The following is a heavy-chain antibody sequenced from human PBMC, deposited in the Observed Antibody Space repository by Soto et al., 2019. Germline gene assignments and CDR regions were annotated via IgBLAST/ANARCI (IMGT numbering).Heavy chain of an antibody. J-gene: IGHJ4*02. CDR1: GYPITTYY. CDR2: IDPRSGGT. Sequence: GASVKVSCKVSGYPITTYYIHWVRQAPGQGLEWVGWIDPRSGGTVYEQKFQGRVTMTRDTSISTVYMDLSGLTSDDTALYYCATDDYGIFPYWGQGSLVTLS. D-gene: IGHD3-10*01. CDR3: ATDDYGIFPY. V-gene: IGHV1-2*02.